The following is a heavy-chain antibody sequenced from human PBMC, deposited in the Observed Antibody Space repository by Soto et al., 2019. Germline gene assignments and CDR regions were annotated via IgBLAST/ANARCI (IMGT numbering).Heavy chain of an antibody. J-gene: IGHJ3*02. V-gene: IGHV1-69*01. CDR1: GGTFSSYA. CDR2: IIPIFGTA. CDR3: EGSGVAVAGTPILDASEI. Sequence: QVQLVQSGAEVKKPGSSVKVSCKASGGTFSSYAISWVRQDPGQGLEWMGGIIPIFGTANYAQKFQGRVTITADESTSTAYMELSSLRAEDTAVYYCEGSGVAVAGTPILDASEIWGQGTMVTVSS. D-gene: IGHD6-19*01.